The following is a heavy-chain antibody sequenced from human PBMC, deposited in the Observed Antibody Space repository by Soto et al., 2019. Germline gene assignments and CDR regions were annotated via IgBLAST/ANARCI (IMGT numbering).Heavy chain of an antibody. CDR2: ISGSGGST. CDR3: AKRATGTDFDY. D-gene: IGHD1-1*01. CDR1: GFTFSNYA. V-gene: IGHV3-23*01. Sequence: EVQLLESGGGLVQPGGSLRLSCAASGFTFSNYAMNWVRQAPGEGLEWVSVISGSGGSTYYAEAVKGRFTISRDNSKNTLYLQMNSLRADDTAVYYCAKRATGTDFDYWGQGTLVTVSS. J-gene: IGHJ4*02.